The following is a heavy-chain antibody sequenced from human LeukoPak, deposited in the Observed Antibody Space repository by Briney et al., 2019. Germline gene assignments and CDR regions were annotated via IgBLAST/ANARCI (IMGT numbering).Heavy chain of an antibody. Sequence: SETLSLTCTVSGCSISSYYWSWIRQPPGKGLEWVAYIYTSGSTNYYPSLKSPVNIPVDQSKKQSSLKLSYVTAADTGVYYCARIDAAAEHVDYWGQGTLVTVSS. J-gene: IGHJ4*02. V-gene: IGHV4-4*09. CDR1: GCSISSYY. D-gene: IGHD6-13*01. CDR2: IYTSGST. CDR3: ARIDAAAEHVDY.